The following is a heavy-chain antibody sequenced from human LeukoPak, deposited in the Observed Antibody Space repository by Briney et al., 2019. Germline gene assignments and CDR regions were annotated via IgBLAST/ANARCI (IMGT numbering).Heavy chain of an antibody. CDR1: GFTFSTYW. J-gene: IGHJ4*02. D-gene: IGHD6-19*01. V-gene: IGHV3-7*01. CDR2: IKQDGSEK. CDR3: ASGYSSGWFVIDY. Sequence: PGGSLRLSCAASGFTFSTYWMSWVRQAPGKGLEWVASIKQDGSEKYYVDSVKGRFTISRDNAKNSLYLQMNSMRAEDTAVYYCASGYSSGWFVIDYWGQGTLVTVSS.